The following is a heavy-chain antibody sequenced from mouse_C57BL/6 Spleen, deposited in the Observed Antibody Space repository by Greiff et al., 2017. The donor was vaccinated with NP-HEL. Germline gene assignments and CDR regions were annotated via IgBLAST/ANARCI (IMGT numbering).Heavy chain of an antibody. Sequence: VQLQQSGPELVKPGASVKISCKASGYAFSSSWMNWVKQRPGKGLEWIGRIYPGDGDTNYNGKFKGKATLTADKSSSTAYMQLSSLTSEDSAVYFCARRGTTVVAPYYYAMDYWGQGTSVTVSS. D-gene: IGHD1-1*01. CDR1: GYAFSSSW. CDR2: IYPGDGDT. V-gene: IGHV1-82*01. J-gene: IGHJ4*01. CDR3: ARRGTTVVAPYYYAMDY.